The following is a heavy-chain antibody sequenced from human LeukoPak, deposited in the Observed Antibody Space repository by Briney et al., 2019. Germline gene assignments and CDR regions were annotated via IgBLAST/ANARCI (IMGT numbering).Heavy chain of an antibody. J-gene: IGHJ4*02. V-gene: IGHV4-39*07. CDR1: GGSISSSSHS. D-gene: IGHD3-10*01. CDR2: IYYTGRT. Sequence: SETLSLTCTVSGGSISSSSHSWGWIRQPPGKGLEWTGTIYYTGRTYYNPSLESRLTIFVDTSKNQFSLKLTSVIAADTAAYYCARTYYFASGSYYDEWGFDFWGQGTLVTVSS. CDR3: ARTYYFASGSYYDEWGFDF.